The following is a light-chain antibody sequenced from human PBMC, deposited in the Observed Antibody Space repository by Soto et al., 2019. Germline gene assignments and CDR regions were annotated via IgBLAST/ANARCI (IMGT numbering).Light chain of an antibody. J-gene: IGKJ1*01. CDR2: GAS. CDR1: QSITTY. V-gene: IGKV1-39*01. Sequence: DIQMTQSPSSLSASIGDRVTLTCRASQSITTYLNWYQQKPGKAPKLLIYGASRLHSGVPSRFSGCGSGSDFTLTISSLQPDDFASYYCQQSSSTPRTFGQGTKVEIK. CDR3: QQSSSTPRT.